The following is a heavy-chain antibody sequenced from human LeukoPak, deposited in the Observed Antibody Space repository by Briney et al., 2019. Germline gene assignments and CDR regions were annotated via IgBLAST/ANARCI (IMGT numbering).Heavy chain of an antibody. D-gene: IGHD3-9*01. V-gene: IGHV4-4*07. CDR3: ARQHSDILTGYHRGELYWYFDL. Sequence: SETLSLTCTVSGGSISSYYWSWIRQPAGKGLEWIGRIYTSGSTNYNPSLKSRVTMSVDTSKNQFSLKLSSVTAADTAVYYCARQHSDILTGYHRGELYWYFDLWGRGTLVTVSS. CDR1: GGSISSYY. CDR2: IYTSGST. J-gene: IGHJ2*01.